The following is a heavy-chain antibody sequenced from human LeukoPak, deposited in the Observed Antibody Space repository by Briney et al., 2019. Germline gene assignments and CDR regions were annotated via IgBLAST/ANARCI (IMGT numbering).Heavy chain of an antibody. CDR2: INPNSGGT. CDR3: ASTAGIAAAGTQRRYYYYMDV. Sequence: GASVKVSCKASGYTFTGYYMHWVRQAPGQGPEWMGWINPNSGGTNYAQKFQGRVTMTRDTSISTAYMELSRLRSDDTAVYYCASTAGIAAAGTQRRYYYYMDVWGKGTTVTVSS. D-gene: IGHD6-13*01. J-gene: IGHJ6*03. CDR1: GYTFTGYY. V-gene: IGHV1-2*02.